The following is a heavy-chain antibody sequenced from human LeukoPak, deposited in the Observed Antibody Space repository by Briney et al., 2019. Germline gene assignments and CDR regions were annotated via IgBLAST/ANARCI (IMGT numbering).Heavy chain of an antibody. D-gene: IGHD6-13*01. V-gene: IGHV4-34*01. Sequence: SETLSLTCAVYGVSFSGYYWSWIRQPPGKGLEWIGEINHSGSTNYNPSLKSRVTISVDTSKNQFSLKLSSVTAADTAVYYCARGKFGIARTTGNWGQGTLVTVSS. J-gene: IGHJ4*02. CDR3: ARGKFGIARTTGN. CDR1: GVSFSGYY. CDR2: INHSGST.